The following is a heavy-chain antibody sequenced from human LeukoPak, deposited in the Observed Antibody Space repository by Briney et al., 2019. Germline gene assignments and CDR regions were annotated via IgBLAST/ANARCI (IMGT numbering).Heavy chain of an antibody. CDR1: GFTFSSYG. CDR2: IWYDGSNE. CDR3: ARDRHSGRPLTNWFDP. Sequence: GGSLRLSCAASGFTFSSYGMHWVRQAPGKGLEWVAFIWYDGSNEYYADSVKGRFTISRDNSKNTVYLQMNTVRAEDTAVYYCARDRHSGRPLTNWFDPWGQGTLVTVSS. V-gene: IGHV3-33*01. D-gene: IGHD6-19*01. J-gene: IGHJ5*02.